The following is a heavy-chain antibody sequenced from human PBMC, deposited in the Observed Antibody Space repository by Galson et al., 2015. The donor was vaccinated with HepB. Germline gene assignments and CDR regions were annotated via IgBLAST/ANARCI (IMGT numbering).Heavy chain of an antibody. CDR3: ARLAAAGTDYYYYGMDV. V-gene: IGHV3-43*01. CDR1: GFTFDDYT. CDR2: ISWDGGST. J-gene: IGHJ6*02. D-gene: IGHD6-13*01. Sequence: SLRLSCAASGFTFDDYTMHWARQAPGKGLEWVSLISWDGGSTYYADSVKGRFTISRDNSKNSLYLQMNSLRTEDTALYYCARLAAAGTDYYYYGMDVWGQGTTVTVSS.